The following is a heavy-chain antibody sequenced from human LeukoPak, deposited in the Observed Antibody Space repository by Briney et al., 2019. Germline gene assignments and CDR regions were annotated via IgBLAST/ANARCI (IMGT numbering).Heavy chain of an antibody. J-gene: IGHJ5*01. V-gene: IGHV3-11*04. CDR1: GFNFNDY. D-gene: IGHD2-21*01. Sequence: PGGSLRLSCATSGFNFNDYMTWIRQAPGKGLEWLSFITSGGTTTSYADSVRGRFTISRDNANKLLFLQMDSLRADDTAIYYCATLRIGFDSWGQGTLVTVAS. CDR2: ITSGGTTT. CDR3: ATLRIGFDS.